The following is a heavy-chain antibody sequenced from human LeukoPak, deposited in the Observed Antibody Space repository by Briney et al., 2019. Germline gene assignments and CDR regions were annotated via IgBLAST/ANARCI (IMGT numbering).Heavy chain of an antibody. CDR3: FGSGSPFDP. D-gene: IGHD3-10*01. CDR1: GFTFSHYW. J-gene: IGHJ5*02. Sequence: RGCLRLSCAASGFTFSHYWMTWVRQAPGKGLEWVANINQDGSEKYYVDSVKGRFTISRDNAKNSLYLQMSSLRVEDTAVYYCFGSGSPFDPWGQGTLVTVSS. V-gene: IGHV3-7*01. CDR2: INQDGSEK.